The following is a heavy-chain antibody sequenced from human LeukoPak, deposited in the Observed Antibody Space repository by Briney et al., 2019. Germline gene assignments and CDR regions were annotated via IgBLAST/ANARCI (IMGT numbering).Heavy chain of an antibody. CDR3: ARVRTDILTGYRIDY. CDR2: ISSSSSYI. J-gene: IGHJ4*02. V-gene: IGHV3-21*01. Sequence: GGPLRLSCAASGFTFSSYSMHWVRQAPGKGLEWVSSISSSSSYIYYADSVKGRFTISRDNAKNSLYLQMNSLRAEDTAVYYCARVRTDILTGYRIDYWGQGTLVTVSS. D-gene: IGHD3-9*01. CDR1: GFTFSSYS.